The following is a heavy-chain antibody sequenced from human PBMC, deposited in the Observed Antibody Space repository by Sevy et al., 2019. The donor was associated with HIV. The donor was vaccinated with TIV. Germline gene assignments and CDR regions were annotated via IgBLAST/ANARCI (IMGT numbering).Heavy chain of an antibody. CDR2: INSDGSST. J-gene: IGHJ1*01. V-gene: IGHV3-74*01. D-gene: IGHD4-17*01. Sequence: GGSLRLSCAASGFNFSSNWMHWVGQAPGKGLVWVSRINSDGSSTNYADSVKGRFTISRDNAKNTLYLQMNSLRAEDTAVYYCARDAFVLVTTGGKKDGYFQHWGQGALVTVSS. CDR3: ARDAFVLVTTGGKKDGYFQH. CDR1: GFNFSSNW.